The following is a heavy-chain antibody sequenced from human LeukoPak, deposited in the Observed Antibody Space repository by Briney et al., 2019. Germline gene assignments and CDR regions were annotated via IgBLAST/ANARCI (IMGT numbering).Heavy chain of an antibody. CDR2: INHSGST. CDR3: ARFSAYYDILTGYWDY. Sequence: SETLSLTCGVSGMSLSDYYWTWIRQSPGKGLEWIGEINHSGSTDYNPSLKSRVTISVDTSKNQFSLKLSSVTAADTAVYYCARFSAYYDILTGYWDYWGQGTLVTVSS. J-gene: IGHJ4*02. CDR1: GMSLSDYY. D-gene: IGHD3-9*01. V-gene: IGHV4-34*01.